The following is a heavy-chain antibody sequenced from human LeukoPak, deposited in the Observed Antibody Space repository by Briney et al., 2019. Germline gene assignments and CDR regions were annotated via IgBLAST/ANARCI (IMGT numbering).Heavy chain of an antibody. D-gene: IGHD4-17*01. CDR2: ISSSSSTI. J-gene: IGHJ3*02. CDR1: GFTFSIYS. V-gene: IGHV3-48*02. Sequence: GGPLRLSCAASGFTFSIYSMNWVRQAPGKGREWVSYISSSSSTIYCADSVKGRFTISRDNAKNSLYLQMNRLRDEDTAVYYCARGHYGDYVNAFDIWGQGTMVTVSS. CDR3: ARGHYGDYVNAFDI.